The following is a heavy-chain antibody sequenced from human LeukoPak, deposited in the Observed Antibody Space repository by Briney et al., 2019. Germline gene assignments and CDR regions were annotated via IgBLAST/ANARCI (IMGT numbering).Heavy chain of an antibody. CDR3: ARALRLAVNLDY. CDR1: GFTFSGYW. CDR2: IDSDGSST. J-gene: IGHJ4*02. D-gene: IGHD6-19*01. Sequence: PGGSLRLSCAASGFTFSGYWMHWVRQAPGKGLVWVSHIDSDGSSTNYADSVKGRFTISRDNAKNTLYLQMNGLRAEDTAVYYCARALRLAVNLDYWGQGTLVTVSS. V-gene: IGHV3-74*01.